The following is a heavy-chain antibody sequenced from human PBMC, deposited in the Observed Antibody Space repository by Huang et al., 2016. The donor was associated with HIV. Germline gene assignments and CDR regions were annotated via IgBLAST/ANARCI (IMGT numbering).Heavy chain of an antibody. CDR3: ALNGDSSGWEYFRH. J-gene: IGHJ1*01. CDR2: ISYDGSNK. CDR1: GFIFSNYG. Sequence: QVQLVESGGGVVQPGRSLRLSCAASGFIFSNYGLHWVRQAPGKGLEWVALISYDGSNKYYTDSVKGRFSISRDNSKNTLYLQMNSLRAEDTAVYYCALNGDSSGWEYFRHWGQGTLVTVSS. D-gene: IGHD6-19*01. V-gene: IGHV3-30*03.